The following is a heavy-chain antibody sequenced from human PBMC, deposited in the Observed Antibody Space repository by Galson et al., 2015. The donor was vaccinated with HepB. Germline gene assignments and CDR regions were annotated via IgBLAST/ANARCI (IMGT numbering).Heavy chain of an antibody. CDR1: GGSVKSGSHY. CDR3: ARAPIGSGWYWIDY. D-gene: IGHD6-19*01. CDR2: IFYSGST. J-gene: IGHJ4*02. Sequence: ETLSLTCTVSGGSVKSGSHYWSWIRQPPGKGLEWIGYIFYSGSTNYNPSLMSRVTISVDTSKNQFSLRLTSVTAADTAVYYCARAPIGSGWYWIDYWGQGTLVTVSS. V-gene: IGHV4-61*01.